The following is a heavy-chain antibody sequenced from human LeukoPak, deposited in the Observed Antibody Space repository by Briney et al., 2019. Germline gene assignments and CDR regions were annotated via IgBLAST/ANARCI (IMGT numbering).Heavy chain of an antibody. Sequence: ASVKVSCTASGYTFTSYGISWVRQAPGQGLEWMGWISAYNGNTNYAQKLQGRVTITADESTSTAYMELSSLRSEDTAVYYCASRRQTYYDFWSGYYYGMDVWGQGTTVTVSS. CDR3: ASRRQTYYDFWSGYYYGMDV. D-gene: IGHD3-3*01. CDR2: ISAYNGNT. CDR1: GYTFTSYG. J-gene: IGHJ6*02. V-gene: IGHV1-18*01.